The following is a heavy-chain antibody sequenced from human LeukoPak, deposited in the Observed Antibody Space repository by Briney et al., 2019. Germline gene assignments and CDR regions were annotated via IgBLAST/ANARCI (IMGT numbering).Heavy chain of an antibody. Sequence: ASVKVSCKASGYTFTSYGISWVRQAPGQGLEWMGWISVYNGNTKYVQKFQGRVTMTTDTSTRTAYMELRSLRSDDTAVYYCARLGGYSYGYGLEYNWFDPWGQGTLVTVSS. CDR2: ISVYNGNT. V-gene: IGHV1-18*01. CDR3: ARLGGYSYGYGLEYNWFDP. CDR1: GYTFTSYG. D-gene: IGHD5-18*01. J-gene: IGHJ5*02.